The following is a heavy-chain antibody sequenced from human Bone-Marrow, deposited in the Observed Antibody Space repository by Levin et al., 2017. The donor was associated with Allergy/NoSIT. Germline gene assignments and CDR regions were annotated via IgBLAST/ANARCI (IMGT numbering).Heavy chain of an antibody. D-gene: IGHD1-14*01. CDR3: ARSTTPDY. V-gene: IGHV3-11*01. CDR1: GFRFSDYY. CDR2: ISSSGTTI. J-gene: IGHJ4*02. Sequence: GGSLRLSCAASGFRFSDYYMNWIRQAPGKGLEWISYISSSGTTINYAESLKGRFTISRDNAKNSVFLQMNSLRAEDTAVYYCARSTTPDYWGRGTLVTVSS.